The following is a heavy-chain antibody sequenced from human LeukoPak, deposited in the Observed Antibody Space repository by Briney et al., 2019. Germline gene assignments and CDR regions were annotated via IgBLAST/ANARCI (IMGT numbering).Heavy chain of an antibody. CDR1: GFTFSSYA. CDR3: AAVSPSTVTTYAFDI. Sequence: GGSLRLSCAASGFTFSSYAMHWVRQAPGKGLEWVAVISYDGSNKYYADSVKGRFTISRDNSKNTLYLQMNSLRAEDTAVYYCAAVSPSTVTTYAFDIWGQGTMVTVSS. J-gene: IGHJ3*02. D-gene: IGHD4-17*01. V-gene: IGHV3-30*04. CDR2: ISYDGSNK.